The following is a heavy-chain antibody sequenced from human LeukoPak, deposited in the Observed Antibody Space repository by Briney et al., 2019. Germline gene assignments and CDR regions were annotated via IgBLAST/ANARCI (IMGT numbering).Heavy chain of an antibody. CDR3: ARSYSSSSHYFDY. CDR1: GGSISSGDYY. J-gene: IGHJ4*02. V-gene: IGHV4-30-4*08. Sequence: PSETLSLTCTVSGGSISSGDYYWSWIRQPPGKGLEWIGYIYYSGSTYYNPSLKSRVTKSVDTSKNQFSLKLSSVTAADTAVYYCARSYSSSSHYFDYWGQGTLVTVSS. CDR2: IYYSGST. D-gene: IGHD6-6*01.